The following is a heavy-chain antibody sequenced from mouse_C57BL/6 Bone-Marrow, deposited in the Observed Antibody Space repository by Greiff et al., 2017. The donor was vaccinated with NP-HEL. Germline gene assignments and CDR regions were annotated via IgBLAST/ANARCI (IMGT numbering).Heavy chain of an antibody. CDR1: GFTFSSYG. J-gene: IGHJ2*01. Sequence: DVKLVESGGDLVKPGGSLKLSCAASGFTFSSYGMSWVRQTPDKRLEWVATISSGGSYTYYPDSVKGRSTITRDNAKNTLYLPMSSLKSEDTAMYYCARHYYSNYFDYWGQGTTLTVSS. V-gene: IGHV5-6*02. D-gene: IGHD2-5*01. CDR3: ARHYYSNYFDY. CDR2: ISSGGSYT.